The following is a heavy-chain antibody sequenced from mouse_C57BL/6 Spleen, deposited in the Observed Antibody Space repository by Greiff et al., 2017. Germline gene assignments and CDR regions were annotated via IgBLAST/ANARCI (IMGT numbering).Heavy chain of an antibody. Sequence: DVQLQKSGPGLVKPSQSLSLTCSVTGYSITSGYYWNWIRQFPGNKLEWMGYISYDGSNNYNPSLKNRISITRDTSKNQFCLKLNSVTTEDTATYYCARGRGSSPVGYWGQGTLVTVSA. CDR1: GYSITSGYY. J-gene: IGHJ3*01. V-gene: IGHV3-6*01. D-gene: IGHD1-1*01. CDR2: ISYDGSN. CDR3: ARGRGSSPVGY.